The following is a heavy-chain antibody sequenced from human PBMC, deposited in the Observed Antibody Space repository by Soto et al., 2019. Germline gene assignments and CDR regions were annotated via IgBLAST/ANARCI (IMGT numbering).Heavy chain of an antibody. V-gene: IGHV4-30-2*01. CDR2: IYHSGST. J-gene: IGHJ4*02. Sequence: SETLSLTCAVSGGSISSGGYSWSWIRQPPGKGLEWIGYIYHSGSTYYNPSLKSRVTISVDRSKNQFSLKLRSVTAADTAVYYCARQVTDCSGGSCHAYFDYWGRGSLVTVSS. CDR3: ARQVTDCSGGSCHAYFDY. CDR1: GGSISSGGYS. D-gene: IGHD2-15*01.